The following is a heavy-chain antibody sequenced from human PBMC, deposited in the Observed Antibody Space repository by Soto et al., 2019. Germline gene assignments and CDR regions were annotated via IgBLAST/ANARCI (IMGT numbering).Heavy chain of an antibody. V-gene: IGHV5-10-1*01. CDR2: IDPSDSQT. D-gene: IGHD3-22*01. Sequence: GASLKISCKGSGYRFAGYWITWVRQKPGKGLEWMGRIDPSDSQTYYSPSFRGHVTISVTKSITTVFLQWSSLRASDTAMYYCARQIYDSDTGPNFQYYFDSWGQGTPVTVSS. CDR1: GYRFAGYW. CDR3: ARQIYDSDTGPNFQYYFDS. J-gene: IGHJ4*02.